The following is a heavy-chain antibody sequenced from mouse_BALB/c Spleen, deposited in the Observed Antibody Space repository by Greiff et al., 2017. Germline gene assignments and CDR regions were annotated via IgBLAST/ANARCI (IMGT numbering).Heavy chain of an antibody. CDR2: ISYSGST. V-gene: IGHV3-2*02. J-gene: IGHJ3*01. Sequence: VQLQQSGPGLVKPSQSLSLTCTVTGYSITSDYAWNWIRQFPGNKLEWMGYISYSGSTSYNPSLKSRISITRDTSKNQFFLQLNSVTTEDTATYYCARNYGNYAWFAYWGQGTLVTVSA. CDR1: GYSITSDYA. D-gene: IGHD2-1*01. CDR3: ARNYGNYAWFAY.